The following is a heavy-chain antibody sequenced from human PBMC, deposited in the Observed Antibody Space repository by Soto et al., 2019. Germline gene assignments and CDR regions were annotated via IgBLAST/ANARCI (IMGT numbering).Heavy chain of an antibody. J-gene: IGHJ4*02. Sequence: SETLSLTCTVSGGSISSSSYYWGWIRQPPGKGLEWIGSIYYSGSTYYNPSLKSRVTISVDTSKNQFSLKLSSVTAADTAVYYCARLYGYSYGLPYYFDYWGQGTLVTVSS. V-gene: IGHV4-39*01. CDR1: GGSISSSSYY. D-gene: IGHD5-18*01. CDR3: ARLYGYSYGLPYYFDY. CDR2: IYYSGST.